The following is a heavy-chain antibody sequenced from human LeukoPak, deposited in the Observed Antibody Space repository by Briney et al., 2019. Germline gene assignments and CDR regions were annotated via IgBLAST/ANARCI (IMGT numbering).Heavy chain of an antibody. D-gene: IGHD3-22*01. CDR2: INHSGST. J-gene: IGHJ2*01. Sequence: SETLSLTCAVYGGSFSGYYWSWIRQPPGEGLEWIGEINHSGSTNYNPSLKSRVTISVDTSKNQFSLKLSSVTAADTAVYYCATHYDSSGYHWYFDLWGRGTLVTVSS. V-gene: IGHV4-34*01. CDR1: GGSFSGYY. CDR3: ATHYDSSGYHWYFDL.